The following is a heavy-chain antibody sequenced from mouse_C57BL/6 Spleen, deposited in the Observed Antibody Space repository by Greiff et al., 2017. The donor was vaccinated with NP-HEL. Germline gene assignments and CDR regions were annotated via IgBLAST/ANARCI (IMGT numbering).Heavy chain of an antibody. D-gene: IGHD1-1*01. CDR1: GYTFTSYG. CDR2: IYPRSGNT. Sequence: QVQLQQSGAELARPGASVKLSCKASGYTFTSYGISWVKQRTGQGLEWIGEIYPRSGNTYYNEKFKGKATLTADKSSSTAYMELRSLTSEDSAVYFCARSPGGYGSSYRYYAMDYWGQGTSVTVSS. V-gene: IGHV1-81*01. J-gene: IGHJ4*01. CDR3: ARSPGGYGSSYRYYAMDY.